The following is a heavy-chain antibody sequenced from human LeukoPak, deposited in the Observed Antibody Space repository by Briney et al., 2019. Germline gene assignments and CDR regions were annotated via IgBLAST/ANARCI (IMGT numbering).Heavy chain of an antibody. Sequence: ASVKVPCKASGYTFTSYGISWVRQAPGQGLEWMGWISAYNGNTNYAQKLQGRVTMTTDTSTSTAYMELRSLRSDDTAVYYCAASYSSGWYGSQFSYYYYYMDVWGKGTTVTVSS. CDR3: AASYSSGWYGSQFSYYYYYMDV. D-gene: IGHD6-19*01. V-gene: IGHV1-18*01. CDR1: GYTFTSYG. J-gene: IGHJ6*03. CDR2: ISAYNGNT.